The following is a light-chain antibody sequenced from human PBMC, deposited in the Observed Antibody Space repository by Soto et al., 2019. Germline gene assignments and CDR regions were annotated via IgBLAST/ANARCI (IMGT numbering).Light chain of an antibody. CDR3: QQSYSTPVT. V-gene: IGKV1-39*01. J-gene: IGKJ4*01. CDR2: AAS. CDR1: QSISSY. Sequence: DIQMTQSPSSLSASVGDRVTITCRASQSISSYLNWYQQKPGKAPKLLIYAASSLQSGVPSRFSGRGSGTDSTLTISSLQPEDFATYYCQQSYSTPVTFGGGTKVEIK.